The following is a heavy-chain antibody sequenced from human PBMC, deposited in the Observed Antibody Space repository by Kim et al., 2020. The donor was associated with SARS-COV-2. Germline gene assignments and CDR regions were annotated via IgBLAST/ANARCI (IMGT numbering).Heavy chain of an antibody. J-gene: IGHJ4*02. CDR2: IRASGGT. CDR1: GFTFSNYD. Sequence: GGSLRLSCAASGFTFSNYDINWVRQAPEKGLQWVSGIRASGGTYYTDSVRGRFTISRDNSKNMLYLQMNSLRAEDTAIYYCARVRDTSGWYYDSWGQGTLVTVSS. V-gene: IGHV3-23*01. CDR3: ARVRDTSGWYYDS. D-gene: IGHD6-19*01.